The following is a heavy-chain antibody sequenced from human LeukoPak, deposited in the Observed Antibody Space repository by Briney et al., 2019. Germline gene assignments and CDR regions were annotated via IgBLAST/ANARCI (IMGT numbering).Heavy chain of an antibody. CDR1: GGSISSYY. CDR2: LDTSGST. J-gene: IGHJ4*02. D-gene: IGHD3-22*01. Sequence: SETLSLTCTVSGGSISSYYWSWIRQPAGKGLEWIGRLDTSGSTNYNPSLKSRVTMSGDTSKKQFSLKLSSVTAADTAVYYCASTTYYYDSSGYYFLDYWGQGTLVTISS. V-gene: IGHV4-4*07. CDR3: ASTTYYYDSSGYYFLDY.